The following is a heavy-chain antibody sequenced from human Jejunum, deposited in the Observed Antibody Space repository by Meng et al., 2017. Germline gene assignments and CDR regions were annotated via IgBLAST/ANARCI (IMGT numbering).Heavy chain of an antibody. V-gene: IGHV3-30*15. Sequence: GESLKISCVASGFIFSTYAMHWVRQAPGKGLEWLAVISYDGTKTFYADSVEGRFTISRDNAKNTLFLQMSSLGAEDTALYYCAREDYYGRDVLDALAVWGPGKRV. CDR2: ISYDGTKT. CDR1: GFIFSTYA. J-gene: IGHJ3*01. D-gene: IGHD3-10*01. CDR3: AREDYYGRDVLDALAV.